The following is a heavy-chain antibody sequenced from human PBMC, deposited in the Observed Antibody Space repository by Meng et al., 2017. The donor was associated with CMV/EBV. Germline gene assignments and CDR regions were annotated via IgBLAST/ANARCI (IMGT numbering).Heavy chain of an antibody. V-gene: IGHV3-21*01. CDR3: ARDRAAPGWFDP. J-gene: IGHJ5*02. Sequence: GGALRLSCAAAGGTFSSYRMNWVRQAPGKGLEGVSSISSSSSYIYNADSVKGRFTISRDNAKNSLYLQMNSLRAEDTAVYYCARDRAAPGWFDPWGQGTLVTVSS. CDR1: GGTFSSYR. CDR2: ISSSSSYI. D-gene: IGHD6-13*01.